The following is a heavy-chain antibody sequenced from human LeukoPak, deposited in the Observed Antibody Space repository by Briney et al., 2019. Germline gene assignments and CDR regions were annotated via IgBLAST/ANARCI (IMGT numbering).Heavy chain of an antibody. D-gene: IGHD3-22*01. CDR3: ARRADSSGDQYNWFDP. CDR2: IKPTTGST. V-gene: IGHV1-46*01. J-gene: IGHJ5*02. CDR1: GYTFTSYY. Sequence: WASVTVSCTASGYTFTSYYMHWVRQAPGQGLEWMGIIKPTTGSTSYAQKFQGRVTMTRDTSTSTVYMELSSLRSEDTAVYYCARRADSSGDQYNWFDPWGQGTLVTVSS.